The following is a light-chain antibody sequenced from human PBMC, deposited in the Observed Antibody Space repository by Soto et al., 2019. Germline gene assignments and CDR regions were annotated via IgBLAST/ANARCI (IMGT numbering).Light chain of an antibody. V-gene: IGLV2-14*01. CDR3: SSYTISRTVI. Sequence: QSALTQPASVSGSPGQSITISCTGTSSDVGGYNYISWYQQHPGKAPKFIIYDVRNRPSGVSNRFSGSRSGNTASLTISGLQSEYEADYYCSSYTISRTVIFGGGTKLTVL. CDR1: SSDVGGYNY. J-gene: IGLJ2*01. CDR2: DVR.